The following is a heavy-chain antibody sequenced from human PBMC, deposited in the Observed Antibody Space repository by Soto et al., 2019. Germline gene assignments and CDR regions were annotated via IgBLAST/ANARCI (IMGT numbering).Heavy chain of an antibody. J-gene: IGHJ6*02. D-gene: IGHD3-9*01. V-gene: IGHV1-18*04. CDR2: ISAYNGNT. CDR3: ARLRSRGYDILGGYGMDV. CDR1: GYTFTSYC. Sequence: ASVKVSCKASGYTFTSYCISWVRQAPGQGLGWMGWISAYNGNTNYAQKLQGRVTMTTDTSTSTAYMELRSLRSDDTAVYYCARLRSRGYDILGGYGMDVWGQGTTVNVSS.